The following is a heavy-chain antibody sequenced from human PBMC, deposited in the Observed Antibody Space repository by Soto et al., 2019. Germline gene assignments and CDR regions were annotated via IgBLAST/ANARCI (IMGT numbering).Heavy chain of an antibody. CDR2: ISYDGSNK. J-gene: IGHJ4*02. Sequence: GGSLRLSCAASGFTFSDYGMHWVRQAPGKGLEWVAVISYDGSNKFYADSVNGRFTISRDNSKNTLYLQMNSLRADDTAMYYCARSPGYSSSWSDYWGQGTLVTVSS. CDR1: GFTFSDYG. CDR3: ARSPGYSSSWSDY. D-gene: IGHD6-13*01. V-gene: IGHV3-30*19.